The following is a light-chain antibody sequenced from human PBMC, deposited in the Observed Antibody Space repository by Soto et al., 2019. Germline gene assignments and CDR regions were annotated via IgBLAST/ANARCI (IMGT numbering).Light chain of an antibody. Sequence: QSVLTQPPSASGTPGQRVTIFCSGSSYNIGGNTVNWYQHLPGTAPKLLIYSNDQRPSGVPDRFSGSKSGTSASLAISGLQSADEADYYCAAWDDNLNGPTFGGGTKVTVL. CDR1: SYNIGGNT. CDR2: SND. J-gene: IGLJ2*01. CDR3: AAWDDNLNGPT. V-gene: IGLV1-44*01.